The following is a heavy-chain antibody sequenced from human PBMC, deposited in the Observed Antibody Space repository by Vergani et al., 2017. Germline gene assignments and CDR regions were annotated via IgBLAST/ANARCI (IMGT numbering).Heavy chain of an antibody. D-gene: IGHD6-13*01. V-gene: IGHV4-38-2*01. CDR1: GYSISSGYY. Sequence: QVQLQESGPGLVKPSETLSLTCAVSGYSISSGYYWGWIRQPPGKGLEWIGSIYHSGSTYYNPSLKSRVTISVDTSKNQFSMKLSSVTATETAVYYCARQPVAAAGSPHWYFDLWGRGTLVTVSS. J-gene: IGHJ2*01. CDR2: IYHSGST. CDR3: ARQPVAAAGSPHWYFDL.